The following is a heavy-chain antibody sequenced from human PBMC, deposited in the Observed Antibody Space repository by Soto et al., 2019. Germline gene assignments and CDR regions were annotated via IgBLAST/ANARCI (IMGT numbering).Heavy chain of an antibody. V-gene: IGHV4-34*01. CDR3: ARLAAAGTRPFDY. CDR2: INHSGST. J-gene: IGHJ4*02. CDR1: GGSFSGYY. Sequence: SETLSLTCAVYGGSFSGYYWSWIRQPPGKGLEWIGEINHSGSTNYNPSLKSRVTISVDTSKNQFSLKLSSVTAADTAVYYCARLAAAGTRPFDYWGQGTLVTVSS. D-gene: IGHD6-13*01.